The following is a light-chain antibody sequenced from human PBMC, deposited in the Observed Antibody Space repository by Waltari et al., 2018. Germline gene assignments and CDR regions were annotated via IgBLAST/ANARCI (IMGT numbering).Light chain of an antibody. CDR2: WAS. J-gene: IGKJ1*01. Sequence: DIAMTQSPDSLAVSLGERAPINCKSSQSILYSSNNKNYLAWFQQKAGQPPKLLISWASAREFGVPDRFSGSGSGTDFTLTISSLQAEDVAVYYCQHYYTTPWTFGQGTKVEIK. CDR1: QSILYSSNNKNY. V-gene: IGKV4-1*01. CDR3: QHYYTTPWT.